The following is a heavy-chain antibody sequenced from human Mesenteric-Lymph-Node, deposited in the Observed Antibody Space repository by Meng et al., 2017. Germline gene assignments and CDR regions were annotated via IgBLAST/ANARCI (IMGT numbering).Heavy chain of an antibody. J-gene: IGHJ6*02. V-gene: IGHV4-4*02. CDR2: IYHSGST. Sequence: SETLSLTCAVSGGSISSSNWWSWVRQPPGKGLEWIGEIYHSGSTNYNPSLKSRVTISVDKSKNQFSLKLSSVTAADTAVYYCARDLYYYDSSGYLWGDGYYYYGMDVWGQGTTVTVSS. D-gene: IGHD3-22*01. CDR1: GGSISSSNW. CDR3: ARDLYYYDSSGYLWGDGYYYYGMDV.